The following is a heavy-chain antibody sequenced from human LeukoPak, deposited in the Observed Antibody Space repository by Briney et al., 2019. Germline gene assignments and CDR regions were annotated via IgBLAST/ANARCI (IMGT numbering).Heavy chain of an antibody. D-gene: IGHD2-2*01. CDR1: GGSFSGYY. CDR2: INHSGST. V-gene: IGHV4-34*01. Sequence: PSETLSLTCAVYGGSFSGYYWSWIRQPPGKGLEWIGEINHSGSTNYNPSPKSRVTISVDTSKNQFSLKLSSVTAADTAVYYCARLPPIVVVPAATRWYYYGMDVWGQGTTVTVSS. CDR3: ARLPPIVVVPAATRWYYYGMDV. J-gene: IGHJ6*02.